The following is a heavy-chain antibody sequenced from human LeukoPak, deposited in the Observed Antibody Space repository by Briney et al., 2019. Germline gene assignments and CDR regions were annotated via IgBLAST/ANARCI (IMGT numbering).Heavy chain of an antibody. CDR3: ARGQVPAARGYNWFDP. J-gene: IGHJ5*02. CDR1: GWSFNDYY. D-gene: IGHD2-2*01. CDR2: INARGDT. Sequence: KASETLSLTCAVYGWSFNDYYWNWVRQPPGKGLEWIGEINARGDTNYNPSLKSRVTISVDSSKNQFSLTLTSMIAADTAIYYCARGQVPAARGYNWFDPWGQRTLVTVSS. V-gene: IGHV4-34*01.